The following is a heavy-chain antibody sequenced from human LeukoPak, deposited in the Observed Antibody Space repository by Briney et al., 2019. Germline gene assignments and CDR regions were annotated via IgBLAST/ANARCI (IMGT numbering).Heavy chain of an antibody. CDR3: ARETISGVLTHTGYFDY. CDR1: GGSISAYY. V-gene: IGHV4-59*12. D-gene: IGHD3-3*01. J-gene: IGHJ4*02. Sequence: PSETLSLTCTVSGGSISAYYWSWIRQPPGKGLEWIGYIYYSGSTNYNPSPKSRVTISVDTSKNQFSLKLSSVTAADTAVYYCARETISGVLTHTGYFDYWGQGTLVTVSS. CDR2: IYYSGST.